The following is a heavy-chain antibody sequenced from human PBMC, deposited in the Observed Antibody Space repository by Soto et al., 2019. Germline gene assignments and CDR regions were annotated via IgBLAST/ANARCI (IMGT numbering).Heavy chain of an antibody. CDR2: INHSGST. CDR1: GGSCSGYY. Sequence: SETLSLSCAVDGGSCSGYYCSWIRQPPGKGLEWIGEINHSGSTNYNPSLKSRVTISVDTSKNQFSLKLSSVTAADTAVYYCARGQQWLVLGYYYMDFWGKGTTVTGSS. D-gene: IGHD6-19*01. CDR3: ARGQQWLVLGYYYMDF. J-gene: IGHJ6*03. V-gene: IGHV4-34*01.